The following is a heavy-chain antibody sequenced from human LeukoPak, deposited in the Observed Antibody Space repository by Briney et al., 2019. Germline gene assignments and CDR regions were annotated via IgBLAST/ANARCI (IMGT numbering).Heavy chain of an antibody. CDR1: GYTFTSYY. Sequence: ASVKVSCKASGYTFTSYYMHWVRQAPGQVLAWMGIINPTGGSTTYAQKFQGRVTMTRDTSTSTVYMELSSLKSEDTAVYFCAREGGGCYRRRPFNYWGQGTLVTVSS. J-gene: IGHJ4*02. D-gene: IGHD2-15*01. V-gene: IGHV1-46*01. CDR2: INPTGGST. CDR3: AREGGGCYRRRPFNY.